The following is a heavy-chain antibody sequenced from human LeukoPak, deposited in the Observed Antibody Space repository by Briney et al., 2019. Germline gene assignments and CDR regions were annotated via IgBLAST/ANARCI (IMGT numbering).Heavy chain of an antibody. V-gene: IGHV3-30*04. CDR2: ISYDGSNK. J-gene: IGHJ6*02. Sequence: PGGSLGLSCAASGFTFSSYAMHWVRQAPGKGLEWVAVISYDGSNKYYADSVKGRFTISRDNSKNTLYLQMNSLRAEDTAVYYCAREPSVWGQGTTVTVSS. CDR1: GFTFSSYA. CDR3: AREPSV.